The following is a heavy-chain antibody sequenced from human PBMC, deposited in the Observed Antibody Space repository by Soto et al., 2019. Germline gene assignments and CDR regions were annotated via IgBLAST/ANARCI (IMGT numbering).Heavy chain of an antibody. D-gene: IGHD3-3*01. CDR1: GGSFSGYY. Sequence: KTSETLSLTCAVYGGSFSGYYWSWIRQPPGKGLEWIGEINHSGSTNYNPSLKSRVTISVDTSKNQFSLKLSSVTAADTAVYYCARARSTYYDFWSGLERSKNWFDPWGQGTLVTVSS. CDR2: INHSGST. V-gene: IGHV4-34*01. J-gene: IGHJ5*02. CDR3: ARARSTYYDFWSGLERSKNWFDP.